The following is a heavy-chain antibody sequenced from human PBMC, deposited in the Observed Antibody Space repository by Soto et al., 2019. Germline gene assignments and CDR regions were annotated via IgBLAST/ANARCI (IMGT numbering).Heavy chain of an antibody. CDR3: SGGVASLVDS. V-gene: IGHV1-69*08. CDR2: IVPITGTT. J-gene: IGHJ4*02. Sequence: QVQLVQSGAEVKKPGSSVRVSCTPSGGTFSSYTVSWVRQAPGQGLGWMGRIVPITGTTKYAQKFQGRLTITAVTSTTTAYLELSSLTSEDSAGDIGSGGVASLVDSWGQGTQVTVSS. D-gene: IGHD2-15*01. CDR1: GGTFSSYT.